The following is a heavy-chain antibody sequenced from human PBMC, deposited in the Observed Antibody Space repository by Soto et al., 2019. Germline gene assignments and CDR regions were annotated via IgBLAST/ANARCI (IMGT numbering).Heavy chain of an antibody. J-gene: IGHJ4*02. D-gene: IGHD4-4*01. Sequence: GGSLRLSCAASGFTVSDHYMSWIRQAPGKGLEWISYISSSGSAIYYADSVMGRFTISRDDAKNSLYLQLNSLRAEDTAVYYCARCDDYNCLATIDYWGQGT. CDR1: GFTVSDHY. V-gene: IGHV3-11*01. CDR2: ISSSGSAI. CDR3: ARCDDYNCLATIDY.